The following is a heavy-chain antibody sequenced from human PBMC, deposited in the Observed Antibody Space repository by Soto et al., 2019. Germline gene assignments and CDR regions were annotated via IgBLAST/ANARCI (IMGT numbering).Heavy chain of an antibody. CDR3: ARSYYSGYNSPPNFYGLDV. CDR2: IYPGDSTT. Sequence: GESLKISCEGFGYSFTTYWIGWMRQMPGKGLEWLGIIYPGDSTTRYSPSFQGQVTISVDKYINTAYLQWSSLKASDTAMYYCARSYYSGYNSPPNFYGLDVWGQGTTVTVS. V-gene: IGHV5-51*01. D-gene: IGHD5-12*01. J-gene: IGHJ6*02. CDR1: GYSFTTYW.